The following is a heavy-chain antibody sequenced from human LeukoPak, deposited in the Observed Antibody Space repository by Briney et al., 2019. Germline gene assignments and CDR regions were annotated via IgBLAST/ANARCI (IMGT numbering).Heavy chain of an antibody. D-gene: IGHD3-22*01. V-gene: IGHV3-23*01. CDR1: GGSISSYY. CDR3: AKVGYDTTSSAH. Sequence: ETLSLTCTVSGGSISSYYWSWVRQAPGKGLEWVSAISGSGGSTYYADSVKGRFTISRDNSKNTLYLQMNSLRAEDTAVYYCAKVGYDTTSSAHWGQGTLVTVSS. CDR2: ISGSGGST. J-gene: IGHJ4*02.